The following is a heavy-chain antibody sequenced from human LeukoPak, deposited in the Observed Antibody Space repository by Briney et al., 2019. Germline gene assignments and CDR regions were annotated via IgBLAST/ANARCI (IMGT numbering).Heavy chain of an antibody. Sequence: PGGSLRLSCAASGFTFSISCMSWVRQAPGKGLEWVSGISVTGDITYYADSVKGRFTIARDNSRTTLYLQLNSLRADDPAVYYCAKSHITRYPLQYYFDLWGQGAQVIVSS. J-gene: IGHJ4*02. CDR2: ISVTGDIT. CDR1: GFTFSISC. V-gene: IGHV3-23*01. CDR3: AKSHITRYPLQYYFDL. D-gene: IGHD2-21*01.